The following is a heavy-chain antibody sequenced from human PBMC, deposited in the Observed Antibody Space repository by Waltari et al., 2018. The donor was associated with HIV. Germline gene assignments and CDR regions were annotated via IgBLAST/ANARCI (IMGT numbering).Heavy chain of an antibody. J-gene: IGHJ5*02. D-gene: IGHD2-2*02. CDR1: GFAFSNYA. CDR2: ISKSGDRT. Sequence: EVQVLESGGTLVQPGGSLRVSCAASGFAFSNYAVSWVRQAAGRGVRWGSAISKSGDRTYYADAVRGRFTISRDNSKNTLSLQMNSLRVEDTAVYYCAIPGSGLYPTPLDLWGQGTLVTVSS. CDR3: AIPGSGLYPTPLDL. V-gene: IGHV3-23*01.